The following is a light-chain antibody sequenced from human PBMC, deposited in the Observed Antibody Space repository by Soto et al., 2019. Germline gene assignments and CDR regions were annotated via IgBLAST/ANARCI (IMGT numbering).Light chain of an antibody. CDR3: RQYNNWPYT. J-gene: IGKJ2*01. CDR2: GAS. V-gene: IGKV3-15*01. CDR1: QSVSSN. Sequence: EIVMTQSPATLSVSPGERATLSCRASQSVSSNLAWYQPKPGQAPRLLIYGASTRATGIPARFSGSGSGTEFTLTISSLQSEDFAVYYCRQYNNWPYTFGQGTKLEIK.